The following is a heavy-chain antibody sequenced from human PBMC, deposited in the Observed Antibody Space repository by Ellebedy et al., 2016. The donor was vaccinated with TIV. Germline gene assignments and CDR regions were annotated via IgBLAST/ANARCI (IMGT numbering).Heavy chain of an antibody. CDR2: IKQDGSEK. J-gene: IGHJ4*02. CDR3: AGGFPNYYDSSGYPIDY. D-gene: IGHD3-22*01. Sequence: GESLKISCAASGFTFSSYWMSWVRQAPGKGLEWVANIKQDGSEKYYVDSVKGRFTISRDNAKNSLYLQMNSLRAEDTAVYYCAGGFPNYYDSSGYPIDYWGQGTLVTVSS. V-gene: IGHV3-7*03. CDR1: GFTFSSYW.